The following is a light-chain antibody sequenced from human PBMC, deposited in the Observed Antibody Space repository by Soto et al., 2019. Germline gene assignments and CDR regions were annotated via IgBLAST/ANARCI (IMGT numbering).Light chain of an antibody. CDR1: QSISNW. CDR3: QQYNSYSWT. V-gene: IGKV1-5*03. CDR2: KAS. J-gene: IGKJ1*01. Sequence: DIQMTQSPSTLSGSVGDRVTITCRANQSISNWLAWYQKKPGKVPKLLIYKASNLDYGVPSRFSGSGSGTEFTLTISSLQPDDFATYYCQQYNSYSWTFGQGTKVDIK.